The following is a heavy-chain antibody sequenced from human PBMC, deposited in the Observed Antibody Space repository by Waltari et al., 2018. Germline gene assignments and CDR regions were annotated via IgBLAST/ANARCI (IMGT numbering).Heavy chain of an antibody. V-gene: IGHV4-39*01. CDR2: IYYSGST. CDR1: GGSISRSRYY. D-gene: IGHD3-3*01. J-gene: IGHJ4*02. CDR3: ARRNVGRSGYEDY. Sequence: QLQLQESGQGLVKPSETLSLTCTVSGGSISRSRYYWGWISQPPGKGLEWFGSIYYSGSTYYNPSLKSRVTISVDTSKNQFSLKLSSVTAADTAVYYCARRNVGRSGYEDYWGQGTLVTVSS.